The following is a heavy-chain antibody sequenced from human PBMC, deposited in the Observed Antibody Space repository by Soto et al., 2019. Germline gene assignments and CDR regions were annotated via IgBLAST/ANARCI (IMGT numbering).Heavy chain of an antibody. V-gene: IGHV3-73*01. CDR1: GFTFSDSS. CDR3: ARAPYYGD. J-gene: IGHJ3*01. CDR2: IRSRAHSHAT. Sequence: GGSLRLSCAASGFTFSDSSVHWVRQASGKGLEWLGRIRSRAHSHATAYAASLTGRFIISRDDSKNTAYLQMNSLQIDATAVYLCARAPYYGDWGQGTEVTVSS. D-gene: IGHD3-10*01.